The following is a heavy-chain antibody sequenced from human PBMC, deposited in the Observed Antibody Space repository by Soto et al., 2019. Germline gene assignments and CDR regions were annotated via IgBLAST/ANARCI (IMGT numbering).Heavy chain of an antibody. D-gene: IGHD6-13*01. Sequence: SVKVSCKASGGTFSSYRINWLRQAPGQGLEWVGGIVPIYRTADYAQKFQGRVTITADESARTSYMELRSLKSQDTAVYYCVRDSGAKLSSSWGQGTLVTVSS. V-gene: IGHV1-69*13. CDR1: GGTFSSYR. CDR3: VRDSGAKLSSS. CDR2: IVPIYRTA. J-gene: IGHJ4*02.